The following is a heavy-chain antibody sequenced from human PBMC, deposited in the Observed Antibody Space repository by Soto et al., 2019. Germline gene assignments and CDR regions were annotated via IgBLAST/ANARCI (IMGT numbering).Heavy chain of an antibody. V-gene: IGHV1-18*01. CDR1: GYTFTSYG. J-gene: IGHJ6*02. CDR2: ISAYNGNT. CDR3: ARFSGGSYNTYYFYYGMDV. Sequence: ASVKVSCKASGYTFTSYGISWVRQAPGQGLDWMGWISAYNGNTKYAQDLQGRVTMTTDTSTSTAYMEVRSLRSDDTAVYYCARFSGGSYNTYYFYYGMDVWGQGTTVTVSS. D-gene: IGHD2-15*01.